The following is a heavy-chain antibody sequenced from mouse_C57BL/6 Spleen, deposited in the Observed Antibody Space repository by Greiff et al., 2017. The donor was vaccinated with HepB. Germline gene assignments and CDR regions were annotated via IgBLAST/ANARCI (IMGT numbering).Heavy chain of an antibody. CDR1: GYTFTSYW. D-gene: IGHD4-1*01. V-gene: IGHV1-50*01. CDR2: IDPSDSYT. Sequence: QVQLKQPGAELVKPGASVKLSCKASGYTFTSYWMQWVKQRPGQGLEWIGEIDPSDSYTNYNQKFKGKATLTVDTSSSTAYMQLSSLTSEDSAVYYCARRLGDWGQGAPLTVSS. J-gene: IGHJ2*01. CDR3: ARRLGD.